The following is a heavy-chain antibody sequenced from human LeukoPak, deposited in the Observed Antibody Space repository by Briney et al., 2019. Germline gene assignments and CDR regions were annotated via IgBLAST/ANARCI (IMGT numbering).Heavy chain of an antibody. Sequence: GGSLRLSCAASGFTLSSYAMSWVRQAPGKGLEWVAFIRYDGSNKYYADSVKGRFTISRDNSKNTLYLQMNSLRAEDTAVYYCTKDLYYYDSSGYYVFDYWGQGTLVTVSS. CDR1: GFTLSSYA. CDR3: TKDLYYYDSSGYYVFDY. CDR2: IRYDGSNK. D-gene: IGHD3-22*01. J-gene: IGHJ4*02. V-gene: IGHV3-30*02.